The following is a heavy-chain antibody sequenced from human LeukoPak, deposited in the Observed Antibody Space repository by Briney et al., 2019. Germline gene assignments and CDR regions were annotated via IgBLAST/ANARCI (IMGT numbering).Heavy chain of an antibody. CDR1: GGSMSTYY. CDR3: ARLAAFSMDV. J-gene: IGHJ6*04. Sequence: SETLSLTCTISGGSMSTYYWTWIRQPPGKGLEWIGYIHSSGSANYKPSLKSRVTISVDTSKNQFSLELTSVSAADTAVYYCARLAAFSMDVWGKGTSVTVSS. CDR2: IHSSGSA. V-gene: IGHV4-59*08.